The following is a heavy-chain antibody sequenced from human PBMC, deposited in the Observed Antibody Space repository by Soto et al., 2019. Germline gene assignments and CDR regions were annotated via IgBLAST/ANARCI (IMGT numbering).Heavy chain of an antibody. CDR1: GGSISSGDYY. CDR3: ARGSNRISPWFDP. Sequence: PSETLSLTCTVSGGSISSGDYYWSWIRQPPGKGLEWIGYTYYSGSTYYNPSLKSRVTISVDTSKNQFSLKLSSVTAADTAVYYCARGSNRISPWFDPWGQGTLVTVSS. V-gene: IGHV4-30-4*01. J-gene: IGHJ5*02. CDR2: TYYSGST. D-gene: IGHD4-4*01.